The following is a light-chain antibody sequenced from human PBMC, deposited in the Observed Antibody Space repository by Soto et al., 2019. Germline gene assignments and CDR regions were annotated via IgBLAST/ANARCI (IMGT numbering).Light chain of an antibody. V-gene: IGKV1-5*01. CDR1: QSISSW. Sequence: DILITQSPSTLSASVGYRVAITCRASQSISSWLAWYQQKPGKAPKLLIYDASSLESGVPSRFRGSGSGTELTITISSLQPDDFATYYCQQYNSYSWTFGHGTKVDIK. CDR3: QQYNSYSWT. J-gene: IGKJ1*01. CDR2: DAS.